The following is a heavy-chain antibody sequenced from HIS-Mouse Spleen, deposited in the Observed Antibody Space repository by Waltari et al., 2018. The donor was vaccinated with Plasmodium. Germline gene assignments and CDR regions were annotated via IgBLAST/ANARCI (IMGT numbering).Heavy chain of an antibody. V-gene: IGHV4-59*01. CDR2: SYYSGST. Sequence: QVQLQESGPGLVKPSEPLSLHCTVSGGSISSVYWIWLRQPPGKGLEWIAYSYYSGSTNYNPSLKSRVTISVDTSKNQFSLKLSAVTAADTAVFYCARGGYSSSSYYFDYWGQGTLVTVSS. CDR3: ARGGYSSSSYYFDY. CDR1: GGSISSVY. D-gene: IGHD6-6*01. J-gene: IGHJ4*02.